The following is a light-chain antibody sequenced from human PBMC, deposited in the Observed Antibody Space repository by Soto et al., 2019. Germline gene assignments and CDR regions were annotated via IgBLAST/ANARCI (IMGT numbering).Light chain of an antibody. CDR2: DAS. CDR3: QQYNSYSWT. Sequence: IQMTHSPSTLSASLGDIVAITCRASQSISSWLAWYQQKPGKAPKLLIYDASSLESGVPSRFSGSGSGTEFTLTISSLQPDDFATYYCQQYNSYSWTFGQGTKVDIK. CDR1: QSISSW. V-gene: IGKV1-5*01. J-gene: IGKJ1*01.